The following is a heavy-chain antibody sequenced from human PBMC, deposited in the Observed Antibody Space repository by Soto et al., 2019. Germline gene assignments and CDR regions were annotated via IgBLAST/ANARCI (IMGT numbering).Heavy chain of an antibody. Sequence: QVQLQQWGAGLLKPSETLSLTCALYGGSFSGYYWSWIRQPPGKGLEWIGEIGHSGSTNYNPALKSRGTISLDTSKAQFSLRLSAVTAADTAVYYCARGPYGSGIRSPYYNYYMDVWGKGTTVTVSS. CDR3: ARGPYGSGIRSPYYNYYMDV. V-gene: IGHV4-34*01. CDR2: IGHSGST. J-gene: IGHJ6*03. CDR1: GGSFSGYY. D-gene: IGHD3-10*01.